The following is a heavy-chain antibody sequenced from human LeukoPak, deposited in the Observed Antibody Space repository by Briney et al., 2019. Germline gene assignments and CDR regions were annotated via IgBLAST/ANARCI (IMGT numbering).Heavy chain of an antibody. CDR1: GFTFSSYE. V-gene: IGHV3-48*03. CDR2: ISSSGRIT. J-gene: IGHJ3*02. CDR3: ARGGEFEAFDI. Sequence: GGSLRLSCAASGFTFSSYEMNWVRQAPGKGLEWVSYISSSGRITYYADSVKGRFTISRDNSKNTLYLQMNSLRAEDTAVYYCARGGEFEAFDIWGQGTMVTVSS. D-gene: IGHD3-16*01.